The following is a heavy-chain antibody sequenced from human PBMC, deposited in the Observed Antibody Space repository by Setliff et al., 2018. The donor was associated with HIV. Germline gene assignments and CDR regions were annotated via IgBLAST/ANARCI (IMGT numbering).Heavy chain of an antibody. CDR2: IYHSGST. J-gene: IGHJ4*02. CDR3: ARDIGDDGGLIDY. D-gene: IGHD4-17*01. CDR1: GYSLSSGYY. V-gene: IGHV4-38-2*02. Sequence: TLSLPCIVSGYSLSSGYYWGWIRQPPVRGLEWIGSIYHSGSTYYNPSLKSRVSISVDTSKNQFSLKLSSVTAADTAVYYCARDIGDDGGLIDYWGQGTLVTV.